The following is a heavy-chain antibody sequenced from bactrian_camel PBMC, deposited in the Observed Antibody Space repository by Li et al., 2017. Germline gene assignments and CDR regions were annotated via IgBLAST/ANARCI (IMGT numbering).Heavy chain of an antibody. V-gene: IGHV3S40*01. Sequence: VQLVESGGGLVQPGGSLRLSCAASGFIFSTYALSWVRQAPGKGLEWVSAITDRGDSASYAESVKGRFIIARDNAKNTLYLQLNSATTEDTAMYYCAKHGGWYGLWKWEYNYWGQGTQVTVS. CDR2: ITDRGDSA. J-gene: IGHJ4*01. CDR1: GFIFSTYA. D-gene: IGHD6*01. CDR3: AKHGGWYGLWKWEYNY.